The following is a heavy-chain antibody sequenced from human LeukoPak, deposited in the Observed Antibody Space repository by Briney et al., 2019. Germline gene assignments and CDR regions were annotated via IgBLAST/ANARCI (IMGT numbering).Heavy chain of an antibody. Sequence: GGSLRLSCAASGFTFSSYSMNWVRQAPGKGLEWVSSIRSSSSYIYYADSVKGRFTISRDNAKNSLYLQMNSLRAEDTAVYYCARDLPLWFGEGKYYFDYWGQGTLVTVSS. CDR2: IRSSSSYI. D-gene: IGHD3-10*01. CDR3: ARDLPLWFGEGKYYFDY. CDR1: GFTFSSYS. J-gene: IGHJ4*02. V-gene: IGHV3-21*01.